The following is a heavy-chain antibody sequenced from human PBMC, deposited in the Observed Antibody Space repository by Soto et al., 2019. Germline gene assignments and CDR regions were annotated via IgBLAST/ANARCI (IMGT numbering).Heavy chain of an antibody. J-gene: IGHJ4*02. Sequence: QVQLQQWGAGLLKPSETLSLTCAVYGGSFSGYYWSWIRQPPGKGLEWIGEINHSGRTNYNPSLNSRVTISVDTSKNQFSLKLSSVTVAETAVYYCERGRRGYSYGHFDYWGQGTLVTVSS. V-gene: IGHV4-34*01. CDR2: INHSGRT. CDR1: GGSFSGYY. CDR3: ERGRRGYSYGHFDY. D-gene: IGHD5-18*01.